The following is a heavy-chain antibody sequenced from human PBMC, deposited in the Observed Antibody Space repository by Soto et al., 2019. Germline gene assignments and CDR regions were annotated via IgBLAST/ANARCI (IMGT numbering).Heavy chain of an antibody. J-gene: IGHJ6*02. CDR2: ITSSRSFT. Sequence: EVQLVESGGGLVKPGGSLRLSCAASGFTFSDYSMNWVRQAPGKGLEWVSSITSSRSFTYYADSLKGRFTISRDNAKNSLYLQMNSLRDEDTAVYYWARMSTALTQRIFSGTDVWGQGTAVTVSS. CDR3: ARMSTALTQRIFSGTDV. V-gene: IGHV3-21*01. CDR1: GFTFSDYS. D-gene: IGHD5-18*01.